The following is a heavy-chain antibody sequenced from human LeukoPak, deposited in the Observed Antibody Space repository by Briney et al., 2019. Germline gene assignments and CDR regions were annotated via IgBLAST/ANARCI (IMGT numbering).Heavy chain of an antibody. CDR2: IIPIFGTA. D-gene: IGHD4-11*01. CDR1: GGTFSSYA. J-gene: IGHJ6*03. V-gene: IGHV1-69*05. Sequence: SVKVSCKAPGGTFSSYAISWVRQAPGQGLEWMGGIIPIFGTANYAQKFQGRVTITTDESTSTAYMELSSLRSVDTAVYYCAKSNSSYLGPPGTYYYYYMDVWGKGTTVTVSS. CDR3: AKSNSSYLGPPGTYYYYYMDV.